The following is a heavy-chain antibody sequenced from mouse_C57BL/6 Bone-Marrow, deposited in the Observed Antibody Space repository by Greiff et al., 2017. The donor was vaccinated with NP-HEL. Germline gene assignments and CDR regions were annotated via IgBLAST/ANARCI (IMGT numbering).Heavy chain of an antibody. CDR3: ARYAVYSSMDY. J-gene: IGHJ4*01. V-gene: IGHV7-3*01. CDR1: GFTFTDYY. Sequence: EVHLVESGGGLVQPGGSLSLSCAASGFTFTDYYMSWVRQPPGKALEWLGFIRNKANGYTTEYSASVKGRFTISRDNSQSILYLQMNALRAEDSATYYCARYAVYSSMDYWDQGTSVTVSS. CDR2: IRNKANGYTT.